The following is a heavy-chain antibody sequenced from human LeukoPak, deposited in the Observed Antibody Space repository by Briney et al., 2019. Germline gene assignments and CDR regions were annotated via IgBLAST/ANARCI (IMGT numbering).Heavy chain of an antibody. CDR2: ITTSSSYV. CDR3: ARDLGGYSYGSHFDY. Sequence: GGSLRLSCAASGFTFSTYYMNWVRQAPGKGLEWVSSITTSSSYVYYADSVKGRFTISRDNAKNSLYLQMNSLRAEDTAVYYCARDLGGYSYGSHFDYWGQGTLVTVSS. D-gene: IGHD5-18*01. CDR1: GFTFSTYY. J-gene: IGHJ4*02. V-gene: IGHV3-21*01.